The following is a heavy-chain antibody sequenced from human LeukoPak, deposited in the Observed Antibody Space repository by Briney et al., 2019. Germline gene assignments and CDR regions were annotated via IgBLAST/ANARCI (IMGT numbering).Heavy chain of an antibody. V-gene: IGHV1-2*02. CDR1: GYTFTGYY. Sequence: EASVKVSCKASGYTFTGYYMHWVRQAPGQGLEWMGWINPNSGGTNYAQKFQGRVTMTRDTSTSTVYMELSSLRSEDTAVYYCARDRNTMIVVGATYWFDPWGQGTLVTVSS. J-gene: IGHJ5*02. CDR2: INPNSGGT. CDR3: ARDRNTMIVVGATYWFDP. D-gene: IGHD3-22*01.